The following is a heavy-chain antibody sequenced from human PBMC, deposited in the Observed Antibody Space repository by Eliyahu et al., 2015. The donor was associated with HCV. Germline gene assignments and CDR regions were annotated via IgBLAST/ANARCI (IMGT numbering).Heavy chain of an antibody. CDR3: ARGVNYYEIE. CDR2: IYFSGNT. V-gene: IGHV4-61*01. D-gene: IGHD3-22*01. J-gene: IGHJ4*02. Sequence: QVQLQESGPGLVKPSETLSVTCTVSGGSVSSGSYYWSWIRQPPGKGLEWIGYIYFSGNTNYNPSLKSRVTISVDTSKNQFSLKLSSVTAADTAVYYCARGVNYYEIEWGQGTLVTVSS. CDR1: GGSVSSGSYY.